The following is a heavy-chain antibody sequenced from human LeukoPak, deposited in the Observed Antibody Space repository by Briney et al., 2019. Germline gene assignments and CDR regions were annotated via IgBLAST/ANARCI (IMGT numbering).Heavy chain of an antibody. J-gene: IGHJ4*02. V-gene: IGHV4-59*01. Sequence: SETLSLTCTVSGGSINSYYWSWIRQPPGKGLEWIGYIYYSGSTIYNPSLKSRVTISVDTSKNQFSLNLSSVTAAGTAVYYCAREGYGGKVDYWGQGSLVTVSS. CDR3: AREGYGGKVDY. CDR2: IYYSGST. CDR1: GGSINSYY. D-gene: IGHD4-23*01.